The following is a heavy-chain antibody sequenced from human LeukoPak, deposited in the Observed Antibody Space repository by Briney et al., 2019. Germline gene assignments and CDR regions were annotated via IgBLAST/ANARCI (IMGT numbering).Heavy chain of an antibody. CDR3: ARDLGESSWYYFDY. J-gene: IGHJ4*02. CDR1: GYSISSGYY. V-gene: IGHV4-38-2*02. Sequence: SETLSLTCTVSGYSISSGYYWGWIRQPPGKGLEWIGSIYHSGSTYYNPSLKSRVTISVDTSKNQFSLKLSSVTAADTAVYYCARDLGESSWYYFDYWGQGTLVTVSS. CDR2: IYHSGST. D-gene: IGHD6-13*01.